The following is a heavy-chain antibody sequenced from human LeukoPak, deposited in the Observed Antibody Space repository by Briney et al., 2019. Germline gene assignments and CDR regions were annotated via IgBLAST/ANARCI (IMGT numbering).Heavy chain of an antibody. J-gene: IGHJ4*02. V-gene: IGHV3-7*01. CDR1: GFTLSTYW. CDR2: IKQDGSEK. Sequence: GSLRLSCAASGFTLSTYWMSWVRQAPGKGLEWVANIKQDGSEKYYVDSVKGRFTISRDNAKNSLYLQMNSLRDEDTAVYFCARDKIVGATLLDYWGQGTLVTVSS. CDR3: ARDKIVGATLLDY. D-gene: IGHD1-26*01.